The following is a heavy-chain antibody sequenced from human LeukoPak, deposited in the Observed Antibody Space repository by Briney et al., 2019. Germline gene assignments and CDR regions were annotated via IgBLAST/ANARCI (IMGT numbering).Heavy chain of an antibody. Sequence: GESLQISCRGFGYAFYGYWIGWVRQMPGKGLEWMGIIYPGDSDTRYSPSFQGQVTISADKSISTAYLQWSSLKASDTAMYYCARLRRMITFGGYYYGMDVWGQGTTVTVSS. CDR2: IYPGDSDT. CDR3: ARLRRMITFGGYYYGMDV. D-gene: IGHD3-16*01. V-gene: IGHV5-51*01. J-gene: IGHJ6*02. CDR1: GYAFYGYW.